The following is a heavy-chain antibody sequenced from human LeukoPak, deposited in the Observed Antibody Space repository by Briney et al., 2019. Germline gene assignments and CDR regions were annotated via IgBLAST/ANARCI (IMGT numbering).Heavy chain of an antibody. CDR1: GFTFSTYA. D-gene: IGHD1-1*01. J-gene: IGHJ4*02. V-gene: IGHV3-30-3*01. Sequence: GGSLRLSCAASGFTFSTYAMHWVRQAPGKGLEWVAVISYDGSNKYYADSVKGRFTISRDNSKNTLYLQMNSLRAEDTAMYYCARVARVPGNYYYFDYWGQGTLVTVSS. CDR3: ARVARVPGNYYYFDY. CDR2: ISYDGSNK.